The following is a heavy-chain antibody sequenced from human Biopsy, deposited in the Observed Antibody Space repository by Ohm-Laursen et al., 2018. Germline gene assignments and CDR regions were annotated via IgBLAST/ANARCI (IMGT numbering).Heavy chain of an antibody. CDR2: IYYSGST. CDR3: ARGRGYCGGDCYPTYYYNYGMDV. D-gene: IGHD2-21*02. CDR1: GGSLSSYY. J-gene: IGHJ6*02. Sequence: SETLSLTCTVSGGSLSSYYWSWIRQPAGKGLEWIGSIYYSGSTYYNPSLKSRVTISADRSKNQFSLKLTSVTAADTAMYYCARGRGYCGGDCYPTYYYNYGMDVWGQGTTVTVSS. V-gene: IGHV4-59*05.